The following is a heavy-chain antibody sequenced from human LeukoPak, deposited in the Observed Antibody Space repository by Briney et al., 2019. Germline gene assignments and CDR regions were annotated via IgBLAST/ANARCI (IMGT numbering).Heavy chain of an antibody. CDR3: AGQWLGQSYFDY. Sequence: NPSETLSLTCAVYGGSFSGYYWSWIRQPPGKGLEWIGEINHSGSTNYNPSLKSRVTISVDTSKNQFSLKLSSVTAADTAVYYCAGQWLGQSYFDYWGRGTLVTVSS. D-gene: IGHD6-19*01. CDR1: GGSFSGYY. V-gene: IGHV4-34*01. J-gene: IGHJ4*02. CDR2: INHSGST.